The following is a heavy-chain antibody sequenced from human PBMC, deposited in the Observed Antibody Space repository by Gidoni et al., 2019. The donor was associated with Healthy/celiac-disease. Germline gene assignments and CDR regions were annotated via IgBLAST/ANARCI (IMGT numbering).Heavy chain of an antibody. CDR3: ARGGYDSSGYYPQYYFDY. V-gene: IGHV4-38-2*01. CDR1: GYSISSGYY. J-gene: IGHJ4*02. D-gene: IGHD3-22*01. CDR2: IYHSGST. Sequence: QVQLQESGPGLVKTSETLSLTCAVSGYSISSGYYWGWIRQPPGKGLEWIGSIYHSGSTYYNPSLKSRVTISVDTSKNQFSLKLSSVTAADTAVYYCARGGYDSSGYYPQYYFDYWGQGTLVTVSS.